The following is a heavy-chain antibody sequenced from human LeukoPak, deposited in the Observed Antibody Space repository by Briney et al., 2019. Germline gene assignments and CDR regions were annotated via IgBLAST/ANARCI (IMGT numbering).Heavy chain of an antibody. D-gene: IGHD2-15*01. CDR2: INSSSSYI. Sequence: GGSLRLSCAASGFTFSSYSMNWVRQAPGKGLEWVSSINSSSSYIYYADSVKARFTISRDNAKNPLYLQMNSLRAEDTAVYYCARDKDIVVVVAATGFDPWGQGTLVTVSS. V-gene: IGHV3-21*01. CDR1: GFTFSSYS. CDR3: ARDKDIVVVVAATGFDP. J-gene: IGHJ5*02.